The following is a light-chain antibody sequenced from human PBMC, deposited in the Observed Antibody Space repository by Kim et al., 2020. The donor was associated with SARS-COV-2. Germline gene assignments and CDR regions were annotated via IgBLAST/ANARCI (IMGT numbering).Light chain of an antibody. Sequence: EIVMTQSPATLSVSPGETATVSCRASQSVSYNLAWYQQKPGQAPRLLIYAVSTRATGIPATFSGSGSGTDFTLTISSLQSEDFAIYYCQQYNDWPFTFGPGTKVDIK. CDR2: AVS. CDR3: QQYNDWPFT. CDR1: QSVSYN. V-gene: IGKV3-15*01. J-gene: IGKJ3*01.